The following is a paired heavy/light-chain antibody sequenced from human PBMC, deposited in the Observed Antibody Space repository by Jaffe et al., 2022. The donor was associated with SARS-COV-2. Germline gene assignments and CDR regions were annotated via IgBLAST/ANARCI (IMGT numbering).Light chain of an antibody. Sequence: QSVLTQPPSVSAAPGQKVTISCSGSSSNIGDNYVSWYQQLPGTAPKLVIYDNNKRPSGIPDRFSGSKSGTSATLGITGLQTGDEADYYCVTWDSSLSGGVVFGGGTKLTVL. J-gene: IGLJ2*01. CDR1: SSNIGDNY. V-gene: IGLV1-51*01. CDR3: VTWDSSLSGGVV. CDR2: DNN.
Heavy chain of an antibody. CDR1: GGSTSSSSDY. CDR2: IYYSGIT. CDR3: ARRTYDILTGYYKSPDWYFDL. J-gene: IGHJ2*01. Sequence: QLQLQESGPGLVKPSETLSLTCTVSGGSTSSSSDYWGWIRQPPGKGLEWIGSIYYSGITYYNPSLKSRVTISVDTPKNQFSLKLISVTAADTAVYYCARRTYDILTGYYKSPDWYFDLWGRGTLVTVSS. V-gene: IGHV4-39*01. D-gene: IGHD3-9*01.